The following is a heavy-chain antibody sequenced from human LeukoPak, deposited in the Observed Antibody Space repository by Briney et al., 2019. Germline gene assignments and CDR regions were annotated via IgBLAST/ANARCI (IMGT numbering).Heavy chain of an antibody. CDR2: INSDGSST. V-gene: IGHV3-74*01. Sequence: GGSLRLSCAASGFTFSSYWMHWVRQAPGKGLVWVSRINSDGSSTSYADSVKGRFTISRDNAKNTLYLQMNSLRAEDTAVYYCARDLDYYDSSGYYYYYYGMDVWGQGTTVTVSS. CDR3: ARDLDYYDSSGYYYYYYGMDV. CDR1: GFTFSSYW. D-gene: IGHD3-22*01. J-gene: IGHJ6*02.